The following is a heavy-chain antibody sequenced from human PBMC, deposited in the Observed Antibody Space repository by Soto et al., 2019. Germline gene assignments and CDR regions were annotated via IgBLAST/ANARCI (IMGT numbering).Heavy chain of an antibody. D-gene: IGHD3-22*01. CDR1: GGSMNTFY. CDR3: ARSSGYATPLDQ. V-gene: IGHV4-59*01. CDR2: IYFRGTT. J-gene: IGHJ4*02. Sequence: SETLSLTCSVSGGSMNTFYWSWVRQSPGKGLEWIGYIYFRGTTYYHPSLQSRVSISIDTSQNQFSLKLKSRTTADTAVYYCARSSGYATPLDQWGQGTLVTVSS.